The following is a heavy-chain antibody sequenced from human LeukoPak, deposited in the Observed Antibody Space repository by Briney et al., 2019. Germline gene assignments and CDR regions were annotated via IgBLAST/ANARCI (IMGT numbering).Heavy chain of an antibody. CDR1: GGSISSYY. J-gene: IGHJ4*02. V-gene: IGHV4-59*12. CDR3: ARRSGYIYYFDY. D-gene: IGHD3-16*02. CDR2: IYYSGST. Sequence: SETLSLTCTVSGGSISSYYWSWIRQPPGKGLEWIGYIYYSGSTNYNPSLKSRVTISVDTSKNQFSLKLSSVTAADTAVYYCARRSGYIYYFDYWGQGTLVTVSS.